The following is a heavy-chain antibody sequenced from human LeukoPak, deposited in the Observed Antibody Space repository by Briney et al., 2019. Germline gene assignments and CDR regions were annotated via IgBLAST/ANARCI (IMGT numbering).Heavy chain of an antibody. V-gene: IGHV3-30*18. J-gene: IGHJ4*02. Sequence: GGSLRLSCAASGFIFSSYGMHWVRQAPGKGLEWVAVISYDGSDRYYADSVKGRFTISRDNSKNTLYLQMNSLRAEDTAVYYCAKVRWDNSGWYYLDYWGQGTLVTVSS. CDR1: GFIFSSYG. CDR2: ISYDGSDR. D-gene: IGHD6-19*01. CDR3: AKVRWDNSGWYYLDY.